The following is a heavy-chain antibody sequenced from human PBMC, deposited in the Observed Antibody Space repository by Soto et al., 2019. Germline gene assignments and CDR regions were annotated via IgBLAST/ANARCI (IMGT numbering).Heavy chain of an antibody. CDR1: GGTFSSYA. CDR2: IIPIFGTA. J-gene: IGHJ5*02. Sequence: QVQLVQSGAEVKKPGSSVKVSCKASGGTFSSYAISWVRQAPGQGLEWMGGIIPIFGTANYAQKFQGRVXIXAXXSTSTAYMELSSLRSEDTAVYYCARDSPPSNWFDPWGQGTLVTVSS. CDR3: ARDSPPSNWFDP. V-gene: IGHV1-69*12.